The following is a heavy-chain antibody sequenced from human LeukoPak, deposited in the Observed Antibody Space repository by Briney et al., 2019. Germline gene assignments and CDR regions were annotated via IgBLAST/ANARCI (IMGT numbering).Heavy chain of an antibody. D-gene: IGHD2-21*02. CDR3: ARSHVVVTAMIDY. J-gene: IGHJ4*02. CDR1: GFTFSSYA. V-gene: IGHV3-30*04. CDR2: ISYDGSNK. Sequence: GGSLRLSCAASGFTFSSYAMHWVRQAPGKGLEWVAVISYDGSNKYYADSVKGRFTISRDNSKNTLYLQMNSLRAEDTAVYYCARSHVVVTAMIDYWGQGTLVTVSS.